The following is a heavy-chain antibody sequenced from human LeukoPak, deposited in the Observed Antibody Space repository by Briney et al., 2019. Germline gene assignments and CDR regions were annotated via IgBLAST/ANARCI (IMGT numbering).Heavy chain of an antibody. D-gene: IGHD1-1*01. CDR1: GFTFSSFD. CDR3: ARGPPRGKYYYMDV. CDR2: IGTASDT. V-gene: IGHV3-13*01. J-gene: IGHJ6*03. Sequence: GGSLRLSCAASGFTFSSFDMHWVRKPTGQGLEWVSTIGTASDTYYPGSVEGRFTLSRDNAKNSLYLQMNSLTAGDTAVYYCARGPPRGKYYYMDVWGKGTTVTVSS.